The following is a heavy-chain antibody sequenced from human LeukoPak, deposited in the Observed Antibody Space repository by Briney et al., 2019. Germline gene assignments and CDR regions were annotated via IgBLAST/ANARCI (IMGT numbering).Heavy chain of an antibody. CDR1: GFSFSNYW. V-gene: IGHV3-74*01. D-gene: IGHD2-21*02. CDR3: ARAPIQYCGGDCDIFDI. CDR2: INCDGSST. J-gene: IGHJ3*02. Sequence: AGSLTLTCAASGFSFSNYWWHWLRQPPGKGLVWVSLINCDGSSTNYADSVRGRSIISRDSAKNTLYLQMDSLRAGDTAMFYCARAPIQYCGGDCDIFDIWGEGTMVTVSS.